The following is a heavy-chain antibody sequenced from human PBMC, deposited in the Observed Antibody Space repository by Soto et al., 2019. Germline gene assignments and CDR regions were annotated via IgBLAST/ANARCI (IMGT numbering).Heavy chain of an antibody. CDR2: ISYDGSNK. J-gene: IGHJ2*01. V-gene: IGHV3-30*18. Sequence: AGWSLRLSCAASVFTFSSYGMHWVRQAPGKGLEWVAVISYDGSNKYYADSVKGRFTISRDNSKNTLYLQMNSLRAEDTAVYYCAKDHSRELELLHWYFDLWGRGTLVTVSS. CDR1: VFTFSSYG. D-gene: IGHD1-7*01. CDR3: AKDHSRELELLHWYFDL.